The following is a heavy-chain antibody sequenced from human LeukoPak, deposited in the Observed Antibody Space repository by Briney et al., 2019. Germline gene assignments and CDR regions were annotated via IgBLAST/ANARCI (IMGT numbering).Heavy chain of an antibody. J-gene: IGHJ4*02. D-gene: IGHD5-12*01. V-gene: IGHV3-23*01. CDR2: VSGHGGST. CDR3: ATGRGYQTFDY. CDR1: GFTFSSYV. Sequence: GGSLRLSCAAPGFTFSSYVMSWVRQAPGKGLEWVSTVSGHGGSTYYADSVKGRFTISRDNSKNTLYLQMRSLRAEDTAVYYCATGRGYQTFDYWGQGTLVTVSS.